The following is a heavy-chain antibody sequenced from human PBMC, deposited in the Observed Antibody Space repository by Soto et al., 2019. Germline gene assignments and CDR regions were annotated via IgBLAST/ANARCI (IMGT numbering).Heavy chain of an antibody. Sequence: ASVKVSCKASGGTFSSYAISWVRQAPGQGLEWMGGIIPIFGTANYAQKFQGRVTITADKSTSTAYMELSSMRSEDTAVYFCARQSAGTGGNARLSGWFDSWGQGTLVTVSS. CDR3: ARQSAGTGGNARLSGWFDS. V-gene: IGHV1-69*06. J-gene: IGHJ5*01. D-gene: IGHD6-13*01. CDR2: IIPIFGTA. CDR1: GGTFSSYA.